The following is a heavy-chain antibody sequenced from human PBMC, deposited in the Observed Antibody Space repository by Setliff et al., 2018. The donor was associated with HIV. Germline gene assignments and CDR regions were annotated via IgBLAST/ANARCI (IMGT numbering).Heavy chain of an antibody. CDR2: IIPLFGAA. CDR1: GGTFSNYA. D-gene: IGHD1-26*01. CDR3: ARALGDFWGWELLDGHYYMDV. J-gene: IGHJ6*03. Sequence: GASVKVSCKASGGTFSNYAISWVRQAPGQGLEWMGGIIPLFGAAKYAQKFQGRVTITADESTSIAYMELSTLTSDDTAVYYCARALGDFWGWELLDGHYYMDVWGKGTTVTVSS. V-gene: IGHV1-69*13.